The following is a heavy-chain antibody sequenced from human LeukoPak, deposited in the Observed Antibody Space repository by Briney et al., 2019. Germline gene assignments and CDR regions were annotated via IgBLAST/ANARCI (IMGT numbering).Heavy chain of an antibody. CDR3: ARHRIPDALASASSW. Sequence: SETLCPSCTVSGGSISSGSDYWDWIRQPPGKGLGWIGAIYYSGSTNYNPSLKSRVTLSTDTSKNQSSLRLTSVTAADTAVYYCARHRIPDALASASSWWGQGTLVTVSS. J-gene: IGHJ4*02. CDR2: IYYSGST. D-gene: IGHD2-2*01. CDR1: GGSISSGSDY. V-gene: IGHV4-39*01.